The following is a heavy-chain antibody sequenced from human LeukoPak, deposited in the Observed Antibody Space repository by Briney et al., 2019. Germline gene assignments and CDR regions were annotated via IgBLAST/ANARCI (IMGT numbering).Heavy chain of an antibody. CDR2: IYTSGST. CDR3: ARSIAAAGYYFDY. D-gene: IGHD6-13*01. Sequence: SSETLSLTCTVSGGSTSSYYWNWIRQPAGKGLEWIGRIYTSGSTNYNPSLKSRVTMSVDTSKNQFSLKLSSVTAADTAVYYCARSIAAAGYYFDYWGQGTLVTVSS. CDR1: GGSTSSYY. J-gene: IGHJ4*02. V-gene: IGHV4-4*07.